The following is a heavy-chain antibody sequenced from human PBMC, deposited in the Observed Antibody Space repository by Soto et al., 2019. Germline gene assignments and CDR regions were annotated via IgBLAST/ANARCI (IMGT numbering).Heavy chain of an antibody. J-gene: IGHJ5*02. D-gene: IGHD6-13*01. Sequence: ASVKVSCKASGYTFTSYAMHWVRQAPGQRLEWMGWINAGNGNTKYSQKFQGRVTITRDTSASTAYMELSSLRSEDTAVYYCARGSSSSWLSNWFDPWGQGTLVTVS. CDR3: ARGSSSSWLSNWFDP. V-gene: IGHV1-3*01. CDR2: INAGNGNT. CDR1: GYTFTSYA.